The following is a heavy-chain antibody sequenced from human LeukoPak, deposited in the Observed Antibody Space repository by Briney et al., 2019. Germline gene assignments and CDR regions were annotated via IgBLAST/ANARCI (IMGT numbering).Heavy chain of an antibody. J-gene: IGHJ4*02. Sequence: ASVKVSCKASGYTFTSYYMHWVRQAPGQGLEWMGWINPNSGGTNYAQNFQGRVTMTRDTSISTAYMELSRLRSDDTAVYYCARDGPTDSGGYYYVLDYWGQGTLVTVSS. CDR2: INPNSGGT. CDR1: GYTFTSYY. V-gene: IGHV1-2*02. D-gene: IGHD3-22*01. CDR3: ARDGPTDSGGYYYVLDY.